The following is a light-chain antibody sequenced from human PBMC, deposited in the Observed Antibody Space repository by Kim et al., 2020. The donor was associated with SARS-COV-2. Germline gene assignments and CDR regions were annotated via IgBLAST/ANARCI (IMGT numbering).Light chain of an antibody. V-gene: IGLV3-19*01. CDR2: GKN. J-gene: IGLJ2*01. CDR1: SLRSYY. Sequence: VALGQTARITCKGDSLRSYYATWYQQKPGQAPIVVIYGKNNRPSGIPDRFSGSSSGNTASLTITGTQAGDEADYYCNSRDSNDNVVFGGGTQLTVL. CDR3: NSRDSNDNVV.